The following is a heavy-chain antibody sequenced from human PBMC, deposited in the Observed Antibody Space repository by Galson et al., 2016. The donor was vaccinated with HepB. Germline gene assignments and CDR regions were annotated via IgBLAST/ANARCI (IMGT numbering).Heavy chain of an antibody. CDR3: ARDLGSSWRSGSFDF. J-gene: IGHJ4*02. CDR1: GFNFRNYA. V-gene: IGHV3-23*01. D-gene: IGHD6-13*01. Sequence: SLRLSCAASGFNFRNYAMSWVRQAPGKGLEWVSALSGSSDSTDYADSVKGRFTVSRDNSKDTLYLQMNSLRAEDTAVYYCARDLGSSWRSGSFDFWGQGSLVTVSS. CDR2: LSGSSDST.